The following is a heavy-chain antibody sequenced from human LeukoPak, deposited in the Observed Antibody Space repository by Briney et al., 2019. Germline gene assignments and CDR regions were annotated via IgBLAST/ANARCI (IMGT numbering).Heavy chain of an antibody. CDR1: GVSSSSSSYY. D-gene: IGHD2-8*02. V-gene: IGHV4-39*07. CDR2: IYDTGST. CDR3: ARYCTGYTCHWLDP. Sequence: PSETLSLICSVSGVSSSSSSYYWGWIRQPPGKGLEWIANIYDTGSTYYNPSLKSRVTISIDTSKNQFSLKLRSVTAADTAVYYCARYCTGYTCHWLDPWGQGALVTVSS. J-gene: IGHJ5*02.